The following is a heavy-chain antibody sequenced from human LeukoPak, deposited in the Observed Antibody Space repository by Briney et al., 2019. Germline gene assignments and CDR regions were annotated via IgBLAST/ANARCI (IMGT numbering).Heavy chain of an antibody. CDR2: INTGNDKT. V-gene: IGHV1-3*03. J-gene: IGHJ3*01. D-gene: IGHD3-22*01. CDR3: AREGYYDSSGLSAFDV. Sequence: ASVKVSCKASGYTFTSYAMHWVRQAPGQRLEWMGWINTGNDKTKYSQEFQGRVTITRDASASTAYMELSGLRSEDMAVYYCAREGYYDSSGLSAFDVWGQGTMVTVSS. CDR1: GYTFTSYA.